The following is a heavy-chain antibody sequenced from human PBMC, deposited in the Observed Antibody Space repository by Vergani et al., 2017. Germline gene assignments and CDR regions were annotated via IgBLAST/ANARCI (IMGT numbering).Heavy chain of an antibody. CDR3: AGPSYDSSGDYSRFDAFDI. CDR2: IYPGDSDT. V-gene: IGHV5-51*01. CDR1: GYSFTSYW. D-gene: IGHD3-22*01. Sequence: EVQLVQSGAEVKTPGESLKISCKGSGYSFTSYWIGWVRQMPGKGLEWMGIIYPGDSDTRYSPSFQGQVTISADKSISTAYLQWSSLKASDTAMYYCAGPSYDSSGDYSRFDAFDIWGQGTMVTVSS. J-gene: IGHJ3*02.